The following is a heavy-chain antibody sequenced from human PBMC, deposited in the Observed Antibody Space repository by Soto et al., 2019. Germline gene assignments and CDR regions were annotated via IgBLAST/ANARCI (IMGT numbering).Heavy chain of an antibody. CDR2: ISYDGSNK. CDR1: GLIFSSSA. J-gene: IGHJ6*02. Sequence: QVHLVESGGGVVQPGRSLRLSCAASGLIFSSSAMHWVRQAPGKGLEWVALISYDGSNKYYVDSVKGRFTISRDNSKDKLDLQMNSLREGDTAVYYCAAETKSYFYGMDVWGQGTTVTVSS. V-gene: IGHV3-30*03. CDR3: AAETKSYFYGMDV.